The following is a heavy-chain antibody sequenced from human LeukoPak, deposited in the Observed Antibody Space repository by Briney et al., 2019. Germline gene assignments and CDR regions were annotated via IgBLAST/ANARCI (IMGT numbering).Heavy chain of an antibody. CDR1: GYTFTIYY. CDR2: INPNSDGT. J-gene: IGHJ5*02. V-gene: IGHV1-2*02. Sequence: GASVKLSFKSSGYTFTIYYVHWVRQAPGQGLEWIGWINPNSDGTSYAQKFQASVTMTSDTAITTANMELSRLRSDAPAVYYCARLSGSSGGWFDPWGQGSLVTVYS. D-gene: IGHD6-6*01. CDR3: ARLSGSSGGWFDP.